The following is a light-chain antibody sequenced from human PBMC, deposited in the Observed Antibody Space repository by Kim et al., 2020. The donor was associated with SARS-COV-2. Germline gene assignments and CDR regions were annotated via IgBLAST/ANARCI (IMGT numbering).Light chain of an antibody. CDR3: QQYNNRPLT. CDR1: QSVGSN. J-gene: IGKJ4*01. V-gene: IGKV3-15*01. CDR2: GAT. Sequence: EIVMTQSPATLSVSPGERATLSCRASQSVGSNLAWYQQKPGQAPRLLIYGATTRATGIPARFGGSGSGTEFTLTISSLQSEDFALYYCQQYNNRPLTFAGGTKVEI.